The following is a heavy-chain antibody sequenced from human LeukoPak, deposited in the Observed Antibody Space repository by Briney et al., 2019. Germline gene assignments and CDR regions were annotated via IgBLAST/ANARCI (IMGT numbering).Heavy chain of an antibody. Sequence: PSETLSLTCAVYGGSFNNYYWNWIRQPPGKGLEWIGEINHSGSTNYNPSLKSRVTMSVDTSKNQFSLKLTSVTAADTAVYYCARHRGDPHYYYYYMDVWGKGTTVTVSS. CDR3: ARHRGDPHYYYYYMDV. V-gene: IGHV4-34*01. J-gene: IGHJ6*03. D-gene: IGHD2-21*02. CDR2: INHSGST. CDR1: GGSFNNYY.